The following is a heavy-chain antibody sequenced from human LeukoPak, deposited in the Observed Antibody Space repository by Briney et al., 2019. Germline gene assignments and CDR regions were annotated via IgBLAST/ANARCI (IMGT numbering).Heavy chain of an antibody. CDR3: ARVSDSSGWPYFDY. V-gene: IGHV1-3*01. CDR1: GYTFTNYA. Sequence: ASVKVSCKASGYTFTNYAMHWVRQAPGQRLEWMGWINAGNGDTKYSQKFQGGVTLTRDTSASTAYMELSSLRSEDTAAYYRARVSDSSGWPYFDYWGQGTLVTVSS. J-gene: IGHJ4*02. CDR2: INAGNGDT. D-gene: IGHD6-19*01.